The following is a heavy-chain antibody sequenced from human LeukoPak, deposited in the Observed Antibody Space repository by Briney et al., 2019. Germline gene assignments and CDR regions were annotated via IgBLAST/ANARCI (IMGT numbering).Heavy chain of an antibody. J-gene: IGHJ3*01. CDR2: IYSAGST. Sequence: PGGSLRLSCAASGFTVSSNYMSWVRQAPGKGLEWVSVIYSAGSTYYADSVKGRFTISRDISKNTLFLRMNSLRAEDTAVYYCVREYYYDSSGYLQWGQGTMVTVSS. V-gene: IGHV3-53*01. CDR1: GFTVSSNY. D-gene: IGHD3-22*01. CDR3: VREYYYDSSGYLQ.